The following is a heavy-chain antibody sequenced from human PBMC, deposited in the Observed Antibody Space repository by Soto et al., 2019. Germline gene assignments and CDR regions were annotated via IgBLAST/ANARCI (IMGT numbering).Heavy chain of an antibody. D-gene: IGHD4-4*01. V-gene: IGHV3-48*03. Sequence: AGGSLRRSCAASGFTFSSYGMNWVRQAPGKGLEWVSYISSSGSTIYYADSVKGRFTISRDNAKNSLYLQMNSLRAEDTAVYYCARAYSNSYYYYGMDVWGQGTTVTVSS. J-gene: IGHJ6*02. CDR2: ISSSGSTI. CDR3: ARAYSNSYYYYGMDV. CDR1: GFTFSSYG.